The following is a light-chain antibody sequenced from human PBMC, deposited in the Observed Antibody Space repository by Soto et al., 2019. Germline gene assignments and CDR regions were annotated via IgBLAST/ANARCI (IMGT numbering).Light chain of an antibody. CDR3: QQTFSKSGIT. CDR1: QSIGTY. V-gene: IGKV1-39*01. Sequence: DIQMTQSPSSLSASVGDRVTITCRASQSIGTYVNWYQQKPGKAPKLLIYGALSLERGVPSRFSGSGLGTDFTLAIRNLQPEDFATYYCQQTFSKSGITFGQGTRLEIK. CDR2: GAL. J-gene: IGKJ5*01.